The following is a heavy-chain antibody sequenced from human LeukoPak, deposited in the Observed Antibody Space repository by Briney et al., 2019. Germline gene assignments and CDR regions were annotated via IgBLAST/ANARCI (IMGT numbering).Heavy chain of an antibody. J-gene: IGHJ5*02. Sequence: PSQTLSLTCTVSGGSISSGGYYWSGIRQHPGKGLEWIGYIYYSGSTYYNPSLKSRVTISVDTSKNQFSLKLSSVTAADTAVYYCARVPGVRGVWFDPWGHGTLVTVSS. D-gene: IGHD3-10*01. CDR3: ARVPGVRGVWFDP. CDR2: IYYSGST. CDR1: GGSISSGGYY. V-gene: IGHV4-31*03.